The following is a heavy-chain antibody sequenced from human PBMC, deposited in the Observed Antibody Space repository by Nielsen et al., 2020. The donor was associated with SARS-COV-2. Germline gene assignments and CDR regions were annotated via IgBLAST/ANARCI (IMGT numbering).Heavy chain of an antibody. V-gene: IGHV5-51*01. D-gene: IGHD5-18*01. CDR3: VRGYNYGYSGMDV. J-gene: IGHJ6*02. Sequence: GEFLKISCEGSGYSFTDYWIGWVRQMPGKGLEWMGFIYPGDSDTRYSPSFQGQVTISADKSISTAYLQWSSLKASDTAMYFCVRGYNYGYSGMDVWGQGTTVTVSS. CDR2: IYPGDSDT. CDR1: GYSFTDYW.